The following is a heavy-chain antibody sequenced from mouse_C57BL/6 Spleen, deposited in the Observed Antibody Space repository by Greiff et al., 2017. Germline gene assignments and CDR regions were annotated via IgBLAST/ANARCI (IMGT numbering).Heavy chain of an antibody. V-gene: IGHV1-69*01. CDR3: ARQGPYDGYYFDY. Sequence: VQLQQPGAELVMPGASVKLSCKASGYTFTSYWMHWVKQRPGQGLEWIGEIDPSDSYTNYNQKFKGKSTFTVDKSSSTAYMQLSSLTSEDSAVYYCARQGPYDGYYFDYWGQGTTLTVSS. CDR1: GYTFTSYW. J-gene: IGHJ2*01. D-gene: IGHD2-3*01. CDR2: IDPSDSYT.